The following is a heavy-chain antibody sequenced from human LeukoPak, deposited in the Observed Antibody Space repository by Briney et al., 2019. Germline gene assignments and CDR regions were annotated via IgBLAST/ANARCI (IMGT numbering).Heavy chain of an antibody. D-gene: IGHD3-3*01. CDR2: INADGGRT. CDR3: ATWAFYHDLGV. Sequence: GGSLRLSCVASGFSLGAYAMHWVRQARGKGLEWVSHINADGGRTYYADAVKGRFTISRDNSKDSLYLQMTGLRTEDSAVYYCATWAFYHDLGVWGRGTTVTVSS. CDR1: GFSLGAYA. V-gene: IGHV3-43*02. J-gene: IGHJ6*02.